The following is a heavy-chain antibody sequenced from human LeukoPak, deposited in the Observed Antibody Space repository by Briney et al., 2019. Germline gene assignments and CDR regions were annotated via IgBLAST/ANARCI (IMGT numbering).Heavy chain of an antibody. Sequence: ASVKVSCKASGYTFTGYYMHWVRQAPGQGVEWMGWINPNSGGTNYAQKFQGRVTMTRDTSISTAYMELSRLRSDDTAVYYCATSLVYYYDSSGSYYYYYGMDVWGQGTTVTVSS. CDR1: GYTFTGYY. V-gene: IGHV1-2*02. J-gene: IGHJ6*02. CDR3: ATSLVYYYDSSGSYYYYYGMDV. CDR2: INPNSGGT. D-gene: IGHD3-22*01.